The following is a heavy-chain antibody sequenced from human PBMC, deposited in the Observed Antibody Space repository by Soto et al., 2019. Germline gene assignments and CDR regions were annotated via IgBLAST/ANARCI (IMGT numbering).Heavy chain of an antibody. D-gene: IGHD2-2*01. Sequence: QVQLQQWGAGLLKPSETLSLTCAVYGGSLSGNFWSWIRQTPGKGLEWIAEINHRGNTNYNPSPKSGVAISVDTSKNQFSLKLSSVTAADTAVYYCARGEFGVNYCSGTSSYCGFDIWGQGTMVTVSS. J-gene: IGHJ3*02. V-gene: IGHV4-34*01. CDR2: INHRGNT. CDR3: ARGEFGVNYCSGTSSYCGFDI. CDR1: GGSLSGNF.